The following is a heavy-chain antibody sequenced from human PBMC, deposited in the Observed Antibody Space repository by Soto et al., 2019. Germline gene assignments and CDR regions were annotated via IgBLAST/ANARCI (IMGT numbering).Heavy chain of an antibody. CDR3: AKSHPWWSLRSDY. Sequence: EVQLLESGGGLVQPGGSLRLSCTASGFTFSYCAMTWVRQTPGKGLEWVSTITGSGDRTSYSYSVEGRFTISRDNSNNSLYLQMNTLGVEDTALYYCAKSHPWWSLRSDYFGRGTLVTVSS. CDR2: ITGSGDRT. CDR1: GFTFSYCA. V-gene: IGHV3-23*01. D-gene: IGHD3-16*01. J-gene: IGHJ4*02.